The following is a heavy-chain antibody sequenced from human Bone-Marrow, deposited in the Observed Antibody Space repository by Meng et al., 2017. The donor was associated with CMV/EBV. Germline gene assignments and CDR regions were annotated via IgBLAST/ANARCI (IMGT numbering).Heavy chain of an antibody. D-gene: IGHD3-16*01. V-gene: IGHV1-18*01. CDR1: GVSFDSYG. CDR3: ATLGFWGDYFDN. CDR2: ISGYNGDT. Sequence: ASVKVSCKASGVSFDSYGITWARQAPGQGLEWMGWISGYNGDTNYAQKFQDRLTMTTNTSSTTAYMELRSLRSDDPAVYYCATLGFWGDYFDNWGQGSLVTVSS. J-gene: IGHJ4*02.